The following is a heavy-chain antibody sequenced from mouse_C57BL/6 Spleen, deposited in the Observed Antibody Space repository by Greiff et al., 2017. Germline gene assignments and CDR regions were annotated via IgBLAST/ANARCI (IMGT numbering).Heavy chain of an antibody. CDR1: GYTFTDHT. Sequence: VQLQQSDAELVKPGASVKISCKVSGYTFTDHTIHWMKQRPEQGLEGIGYIYPRDGSTKYNEKFKGKATLTADKSSSTAYMQLNGLTSEDSAVYFCAIYYGSSLWYFDVWGTGTTVTVSS. D-gene: IGHD1-1*01. V-gene: IGHV1-78*01. CDR2: IYPRDGST. CDR3: AIYYGSSLWYFDV. J-gene: IGHJ1*03.